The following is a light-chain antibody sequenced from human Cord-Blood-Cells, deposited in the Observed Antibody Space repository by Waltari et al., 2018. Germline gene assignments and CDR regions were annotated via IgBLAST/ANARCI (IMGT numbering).Light chain of an antibody. CDR1: SSDVGGYNS. J-gene: IGLJ1*01. Sequence: QSALTQPASVSGSPGQSITISCTGTSSDVGGYNSVSWYQQHPGKAPKLMLYDVSNRPSGVSNRFSGSKSGNTASLTISGLQAEDEADYYCSSYTSSSTPLFVFGTGTKVTVL. CDR2: DVS. V-gene: IGLV2-14*01. CDR3: SSYTSSSTPLFV.